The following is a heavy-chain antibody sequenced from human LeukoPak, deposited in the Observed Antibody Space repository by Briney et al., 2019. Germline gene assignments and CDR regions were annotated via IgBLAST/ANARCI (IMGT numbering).Heavy chain of an antibody. CDR2: ISWNSGSI. Sequence: GGSLRLSCAASGFTFDDYAMHWVRQAPGKGLEWVSGISWNSGSIGYADSVKGRFTISRDNAKNSLYLQMNSLRAEDTALYYCAKGRKEGSYRSGIDYWGQGTLVTVSS. D-gene: IGHD3-16*02. CDR1: GFTFDDYA. J-gene: IGHJ4*02. CDR3: AKGRKEGSYRSGIDY. V-gene: IGHV3-9*01.